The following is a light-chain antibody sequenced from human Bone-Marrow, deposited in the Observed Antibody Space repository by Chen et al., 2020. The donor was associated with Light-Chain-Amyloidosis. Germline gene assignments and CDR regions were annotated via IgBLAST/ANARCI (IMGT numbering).Light chain of an antibody. CDR3: QVWDRSSDRPV. CDR1: NIGSTG. CDR2: DDS. J-gene: IGLJ3*02. Sequence: SYVLTQPSSVSVAPGQTATIACGGNNIGSTGVHWYQQTPGQAPLLVVYDDSDRPSGIPERLSGSNSGNPATLTISRVEAGDEADYYCQVWDRSSDRPVFGGGTKLTVL. V-gene: IGLV3-21*02.